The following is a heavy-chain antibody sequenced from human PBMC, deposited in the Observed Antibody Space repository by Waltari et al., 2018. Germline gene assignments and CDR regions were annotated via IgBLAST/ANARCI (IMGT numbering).Heavy chain of an antibody. Sequence: QESGPGLLKPSETLSLTCAVSGGSVTDTSYFWGWFRQAPGKGLEWLGNIYYDGNTNYNPSLKSRVSISVDTSQKQFSLKLTSVTATDTAVYYCARQGLYCRSSNCVGLDFSHWGQGTLVAVS. D-gene: IGHD2-2*01. V-gene: IGHV4-39*01. J-gene: IGHJ4*02. CDR1: GGSVTDTSYF. CDR2: IYYDGNT. CDR3: ARQGLYCRSSNCVGLDFSH.